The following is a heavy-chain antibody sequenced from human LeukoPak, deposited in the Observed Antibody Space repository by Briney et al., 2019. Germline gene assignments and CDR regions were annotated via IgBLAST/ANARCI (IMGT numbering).Heavy chain of an antibody. J-gene: IGHJ2*01. CDR2: MNPKSANT. V-gene: IGHV1-8*01. CDR3: ARPYYSSGFFEGDWYFDL. CDR1: GYTFTSYD. D-gene: IGHD6-19*01. Sequence: GASVKVSCKASGYTFTSYDINWVRQAAGQGLEWMGWMNPKSANTAYAQKFQGRVTMTRNNSISTAYMELSSLRSEDTAVYYCARPYYSSGFFEGDWYFDLWGRGTLVTVSS.